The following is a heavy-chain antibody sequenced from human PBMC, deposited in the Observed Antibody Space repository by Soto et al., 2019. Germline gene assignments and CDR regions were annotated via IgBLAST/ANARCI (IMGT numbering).Heavy chain of an antibody. V-gene: IGHV4-30-4*01. J-gene: IGHJ4*02. Sequence: TSETLSLTCTVSGGSISSGDYYWSWIRQPPGKGLEWIGYIYYSGSTYYNPSLKSRVTISVDTSKNQFSLKLSSVTAADTAVYYCAREYYYDSSGYFFGVRYFDYWGQGTLVTVSS. CDR3: AREYYYDSSGYFFGVRYFDY. CDR2: IYYSGST. CDR1: GGSISSGDYY. D-gene: IGHD3-22*01.